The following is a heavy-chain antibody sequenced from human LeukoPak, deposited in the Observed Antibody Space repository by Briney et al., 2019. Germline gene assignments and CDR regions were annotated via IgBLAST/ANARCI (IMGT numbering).Heavy chain of an antibody. V-gene: IGHV1-18*01. CDR2: ISAYNGNT. CDR1: GYTFTSYG. CDR3: ARVSDDSSSWRGAINYYYYYYMDV. Sequence: ASVKVSCKASGYTFTSYGISWVRQAPGQGLEWMGWISAYNGNTNYAQKLQGRVTMTTDTSTSTAYMELRSLRSDDTAVYYCARVSDDSSSWRGAINYYYYYYMDVWGNGTTVTVSS. J-gene: IGHJ6*03. D-gene: IGHD6-13*01.